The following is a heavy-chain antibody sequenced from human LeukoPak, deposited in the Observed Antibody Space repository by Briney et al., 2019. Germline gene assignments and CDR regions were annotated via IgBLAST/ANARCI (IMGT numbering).Heavy chain of an antibody. J-gene: IGHJ4*02. V-gene: IGHV4-59*12. CDR2: IYYSGST. CDR3: ARGVRIAVAGFDY. CDR1: GGSISSYY. D-gene: IGHD6-19*01. Sequence: SETLSLTCTVSGGSISSYYWNWIRQPPGKGLEWIGYIYYSGSTNYNPSLKSRVTISVDTSKNQFSLKLSSVTAADTAVYYCARGVRIAVAGFDYWGQGTLVTVSS.